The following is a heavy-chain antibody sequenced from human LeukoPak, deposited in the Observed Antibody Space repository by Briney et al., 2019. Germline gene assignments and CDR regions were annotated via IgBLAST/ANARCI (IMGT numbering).Heavy chain of an antibody. Sequence: TLSLTCTVSGGPLSSGGHYWSWIRQHPGKGLEWIGYIYYSGSTYYNPSLKSRVTISVDTSKNQSSLKLSSMTAADTAVYYCARVRSGPYYYFDYWGQGTLVTVSS. J-gene: IGHJ4*02. CDR1: GGPLSSGGHY. V-gene: IGHV4-31*03. CDR2: IYYSGST. D-gene: IGHD3-10*01. CDR3: ARVRSGPYYYFDY.